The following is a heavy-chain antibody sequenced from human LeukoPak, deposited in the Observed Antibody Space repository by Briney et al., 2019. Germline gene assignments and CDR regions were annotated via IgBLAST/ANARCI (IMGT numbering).Heavy chain of an antibody. CDR1: GFTFSSYS. J-gene: IGHJ4*02. CDR2: ISSSSGYI. Sequence: GGSLRLSCAASGFTFSSYSMNWVRQAPGKGLEWVSSISSSSGYIYYADSVKGRFTISRDNAKNSLYLQMNSLRAEDTAVYYCARDWENFDYWGQGTLVTVSS. D-gene: IGHD1-26*01. V-gene: IGHV3-21*01. CDR3: ARDWENFDY.